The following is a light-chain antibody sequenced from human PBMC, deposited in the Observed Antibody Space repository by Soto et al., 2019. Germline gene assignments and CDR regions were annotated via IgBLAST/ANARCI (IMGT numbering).Light chain of an antibody. CDR2: ATS. CDR3: QQPPYT. J-gene: IGKJ3*01. Sequence: DIQMTQSPSSLSASVGDRVTITCRASQTPRTFLNWYQQKPGKAPKLLIYATSTLQSGVPSRFTGCDSGADFTLTINNLQPEDFATYYCQQPPYTFGPGTKVDIK. V-gene: IGKV1-39*01. CDR1: QTPRTF.